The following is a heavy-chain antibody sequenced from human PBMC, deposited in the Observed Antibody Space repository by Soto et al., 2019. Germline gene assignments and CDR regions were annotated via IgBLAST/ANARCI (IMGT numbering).Heavy chain of an antibody. CDR1: GFTFISYA. J-gene: IGHJ5*02. Sequence: PWGSLRLSCAASGFTFISYAITCFRHSPFKWLEWVSGISGGGGVSTYYADSVKGRFTISRGNSMNTLYLQMNRLRAEDTAVYYCAKDAISMVRGVNNWFDPWGQGTLVTVS. CDR3: AKDAISMVRGVNNWFDP. CDR2: ISGGGGVST. V-gene: IGHV3-23*01. D-gene: IGHD3-10*01.